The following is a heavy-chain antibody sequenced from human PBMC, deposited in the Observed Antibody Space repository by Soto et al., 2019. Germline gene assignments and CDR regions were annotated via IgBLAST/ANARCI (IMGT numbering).Heavy chain of an antibody. D-gene: IGHD3-22*01. J-gene: IGHJ4*02. CDR3: ARLLSSDSSGDPVDY. Sequence: QVQLVQSGAEVKKPGSSVKVSCKASGGTFSSYISWVRQAPGQGLEWMGRIIPIIGIVNYAQKFQGRVTITADKAASTAYMGVSSLRSEDTAVYYCARLLSSDSSGDPVDYWGQGARGTVSS. V-gene: IGHV1-69*02. CDR1: GGTFSSY. CDR2: IIPIIGIV.